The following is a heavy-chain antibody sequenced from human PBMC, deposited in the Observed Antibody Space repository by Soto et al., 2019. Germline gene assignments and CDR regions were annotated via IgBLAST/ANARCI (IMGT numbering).Heavy chain of an antibody. J-gene: IGHJ4*02. CDR1: GVSISSYY. Sequence: QVQLQESGPGLVKPSETLSLTCTVSGVSISSYYWSWIRKPPGKGLEWIGYIYYSGSTNYNPSLKSRVTISVDTSENQFSLKLRSVTAAATAVYYCARARSRIRYFDWLFHFDYWGQGTLVTVSS. D-gene: IGHD3-9*01. CDR2: IYYSGST. V-gene: IGHV4-59*01. CDR3: ARARSRIRYFDWLFHFDY.